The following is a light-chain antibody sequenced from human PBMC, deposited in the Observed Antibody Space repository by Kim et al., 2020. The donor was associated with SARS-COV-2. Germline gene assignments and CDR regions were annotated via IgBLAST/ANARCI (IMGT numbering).Light chain of an antibody. V-gene: IGKV1-33*01. CDR1: QDISIF. CDR3: QQYAHLPRT. CDR2: DAS. Sequence: ASVGNKFTITCQASQDISIFLDWYQHKPGTAPNLLIYDASNLQTGVPSRFSGSGSGTYFTLTISSLQPEDIATYFCQQYAHLPRTFGHGTKVDIK. J-gene: IGKJ1*01.